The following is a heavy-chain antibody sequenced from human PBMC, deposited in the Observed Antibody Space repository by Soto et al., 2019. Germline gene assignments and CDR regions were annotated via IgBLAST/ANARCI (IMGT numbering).Heavy chain of an antibody. V-gene: IGHV3-7*04. CDR1: GFTFGTYW. CDR2: IKPDGSER. Sequence: EVQLVESGGGLVQPGGSLRLSCEASGFTFGTYWMTWVRQPPGKGLECVADIKPDGSERYYVDSVKGRFTISRDNAKNSLYLHMTSLRAEDTAVYYCATDLNWEHYWGQGTLVTVSS. CDR3: ATDLNWEHY. D-gene: IGHD7-27*01. J-gene: IGHJ4*02.